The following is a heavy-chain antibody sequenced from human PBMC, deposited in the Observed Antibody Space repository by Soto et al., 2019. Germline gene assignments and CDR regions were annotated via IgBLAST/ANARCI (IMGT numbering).Heavy chain of an antibody. CDR2: ISYDGSNK. CDR1: GFTFSSYA. J-gene: IGHJ4*02. V-gene: IGHV3-30-3*01. CDR3: ARESMKIVGAFDY. Sequence: GGSLRLSCAASGFTFSSYAMHWVRQAPGKGLEWVAVISYDGSNKYYADSVKGRFTISRDNSKNTLYLQMNSLRAEDTAVYYCARESMKIVGAFDYWGQGTLVTVSS. D-gene: IGHD1-26*01.